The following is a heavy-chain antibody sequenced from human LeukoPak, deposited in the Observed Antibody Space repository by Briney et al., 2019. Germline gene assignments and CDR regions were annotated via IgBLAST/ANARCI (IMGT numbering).Heavy chain of an antibody. V-gene: IGHV1-18*04. CDR1: GYSFTSYG. J-gene: IGHJ4*02. CDR3: ARGRAAADVFDY. CDR2: LSTYSGNI. D-gene: IGHD6-13*01. Sequence: ASVKVSCKAFGYSFTSYGINWVRQAPGQGLEWMGWLSTYSGNIKYGQKFQGRVTITRDTSTGTAYMQLRSLTSDDTAMYYCARGRAAADVFDYWGQGTLVTVSS.